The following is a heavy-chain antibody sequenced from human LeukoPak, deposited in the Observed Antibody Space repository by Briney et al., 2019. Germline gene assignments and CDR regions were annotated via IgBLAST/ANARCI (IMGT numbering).Heavy chain of an antibody. Sequence: SETLSLTCTVSGGSISSYYWSWIRQPAGKGLEWIGRIYTSGSTNYNPSLKSRVTISVDTSKNQFSLRLTSVTAADSAVYYCARLYSGYDRDYWGQGTLVTVSS. CDR1: GGSISSYY. V-gene: IGHV4-4*07. CDR3: ARLYSGYDRDY. J-gene: IGHJ4*02. D-gene: IGHD5-12*01. CDR2: IYTSGST.